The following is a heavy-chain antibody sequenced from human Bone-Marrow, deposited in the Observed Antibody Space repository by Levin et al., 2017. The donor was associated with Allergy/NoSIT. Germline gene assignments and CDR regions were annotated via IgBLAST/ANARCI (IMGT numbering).Heavy chain of an antibody. D-gene: IGHD3-10*01. J-gene: IGHJ4*02. CDR1: GFTFSSSA. Sequence: AGGSLRLSCKASGFTFSSSALHWVRQARGQRPEWIGWIVVGTSNTKYAQKFQGRVILTSDMSTSTAYMELSSLRSEDTAVYYCAGSGNYLPYFDSWGQGTLVTVSS. CDR2: IVVGTSNT. CDR3: AGSGNYLPYFDS. V-gene: IGHV1-58*01.